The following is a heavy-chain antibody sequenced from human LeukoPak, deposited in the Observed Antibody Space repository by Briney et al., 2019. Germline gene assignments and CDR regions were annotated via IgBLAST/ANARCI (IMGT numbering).Heavy chain of an antibody. Sequence: ASVKVSCKASGYTFTNYGISWVRQAPGQGLEWLGWISVYSGNTNYEQKFQGRVTMTTDTSTSTAYLDLRSLRFDDTAVYYCERGGSGWSFDYWGQGTLVTVSS. CDR1: GYTFTNYG. CDR3: ERGGSGWSFDY. V-gene: IGHV1-18*01. CDR2: ISVYSGNT. D-gene: IGHD6-19*01. J-gene: IGHJ4*02.